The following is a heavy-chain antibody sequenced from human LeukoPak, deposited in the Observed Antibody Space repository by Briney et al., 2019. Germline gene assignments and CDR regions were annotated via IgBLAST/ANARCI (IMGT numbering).Heavy chain of an antibody. CDR1: GFTFSSYA. CDR3: AKSGGYYYDSSGTILFDY. CDR2: ISGSGGST. J-gene: IGHJ4*02. D-gene: IGHD3-22*01. V-gene: IGHV3-23*01. Sequence: GGSLRLSCAASGFTFSSYAMSWVRQAPGKGLEWVSAISGSGGSTYYADSVKGRFTISRDNSKDTLYLQMNSLRAEDTAVYYCAKSGGYYYDSSGTILFDYWGQGTLVTVSS.